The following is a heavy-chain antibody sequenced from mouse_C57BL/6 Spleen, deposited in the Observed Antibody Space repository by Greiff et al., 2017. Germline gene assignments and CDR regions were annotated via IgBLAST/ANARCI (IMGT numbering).Heavy chain of an antibody. CDR3: ARRVYSFYAMDY. CDR1: GYTFTSYW. Sequence: QVQLQQPGAELVRPGSSVKLSCKASGYTFTSYWMDWVKQRPGQGLEWIGNIYPSDSETHYNQKFKDKATLTVDKSSSTAYMQLSSLTSEDSAVYYCARRVYSFYAMDYWGQGTSVTVSS. V-gene: IGHV1-61*01. J-gene: IGHJ4*01. CDR2: IYPSDSET. D-gene: IGHD2-1*01.